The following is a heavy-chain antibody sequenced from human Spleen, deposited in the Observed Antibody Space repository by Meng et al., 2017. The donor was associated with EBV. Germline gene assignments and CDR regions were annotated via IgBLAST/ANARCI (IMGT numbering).Heavy chain of an antibody. CDR3: ASESGRGFTPDY. D-gene: IGHD3-10*01. J-gene: IGHJ4*02. CDR1: GGTFRSDA. V-gene: IGHV1-69*01. CDR2: LIPMVGAP. Sequence: QVQLLQSGAEVRKPXSSVTVSCRTSGGTFRSDAVSWVRQAPGQGLEWTGGLIPMVGAPHYAQKFQGRVTIIADESTSTHSMELNSLRSEDTAMYYCASESGRGFTPDYWGQGTLVTVSS.